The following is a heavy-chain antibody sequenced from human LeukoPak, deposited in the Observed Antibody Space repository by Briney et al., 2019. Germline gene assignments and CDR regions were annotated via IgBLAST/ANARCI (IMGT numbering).Heavy chain of an antibody. V-gene: IGHV1-3*03. J-gene: IGHJ5*02. CDR2: INAGNGNT. D-gene: IGHD3-22*01. Sequence: ASVKVSCKASGYTFTSYGISWVRQAPGQRLEWMGWINAGNGNTKYSQEFQGRVTITRDTSASTAYMELSSLRSEDMAVYYCARGPLSRSWLFQEIQPRWFDPWGQGTLVTVSS. CDR1: GYTFTSYG. CDR3: ARGPLSRSWLFQEIQPRWFDP.